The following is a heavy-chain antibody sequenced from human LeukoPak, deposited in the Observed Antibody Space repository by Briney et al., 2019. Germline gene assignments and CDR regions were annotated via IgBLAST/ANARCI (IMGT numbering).Heavy chain of an antibody. Sequence: SETLSLTCTVSGGSISSSSYYWGWIRQPPGKGLEWIGSIYYSGSTYYNPSLKSRVTISVDTSKNQFSLKLSSVTAADTAVYYCARVSGIATVTLGNYYYMDVWGKRTTVTVSS. V-gene: IGHV4-39*07. J-gene: IGHJ6*03. CDR2: IYYSGST. CDR3: ARVSGIATVTLGNYYYMDV. D-gene: IGHD4-11*01. CDR1: GGSISSSSYY.